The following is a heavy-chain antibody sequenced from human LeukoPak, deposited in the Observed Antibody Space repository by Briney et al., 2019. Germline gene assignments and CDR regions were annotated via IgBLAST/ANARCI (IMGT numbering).Heavy chain of an antibody. Sequence: GGSLRLSCAASGFTFSSHAIGWVRQAPGKGLEWVSGISSNGGSTDYADSVKGRFTISRDNSKNTLYLQMYSLRAEDAAVYYCATRGYSSGWYQYYFDYWGQGTLVTVSS. CDR3: ATRGYSSGWYQYYFDY. V-gene: IGHV3-23*01. CDR2: ISSNGGST. D-gene: IGHD6-19*01. J-gene: IGHJ4*02. CDR1: GFTFSSHA.